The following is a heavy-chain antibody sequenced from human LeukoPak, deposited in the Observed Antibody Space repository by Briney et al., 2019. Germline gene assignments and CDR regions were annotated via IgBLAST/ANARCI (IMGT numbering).Heavy chain of an antibody. J-gene: IGHJ4*02. Sequence: SETLSLTCTVSGGSISSYYWSWIRQPPGKGLEWVGYIYYSGSTYYNPSLKSRVTISVDTSKHQFSLKLSPVTAADTAVYYCAGLIWSGGSVDYWGQGTLVTVSS. CDR1: GGSISSYY. V-gene: IGHV4-59*01. D-gene: IGHD3-3*01. CDR2: IYYSGST. CDR3: AGLIWSGGSVDY.